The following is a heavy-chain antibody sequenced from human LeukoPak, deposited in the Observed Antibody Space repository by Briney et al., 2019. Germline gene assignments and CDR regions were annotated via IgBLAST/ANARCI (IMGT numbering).Heavy chain of an antibody. CDR3: ARDPRVWGSYNAFDI. Sequence: SETLSLTCTVSGGSISSSSYNWGWIRQPPGKGLEWIGEINHSGSTNYNPSLKSRVTISVDTSKNQFSLKLSSVTAADTAVYYCARDPRVWGSYNAFDIWGQGTMVTVSS. CDR2: INHSGST. V-gene: IGHV4-39*07. CDR1: GGSISSSSYN. D-gene: IGHD3-16*01. J-gene: IGHJ3*02.